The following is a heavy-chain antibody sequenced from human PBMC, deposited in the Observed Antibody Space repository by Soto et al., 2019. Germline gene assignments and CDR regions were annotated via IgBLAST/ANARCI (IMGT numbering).Heavy chain of an antibody. J-gene: IGHJ6*02. CDR1: GFTFSSYS. Sequence: GGSLRLSCAASGFTFSSYSMNWVRQAPGKGLEWVSSISSSSSYIYYADSVKGRFTISRDNAKNSLYLQMNSLRAEDTAVYYCARDQDCSSTSCQYELTNDYFTYAMDVWGQGTTVTVSS. CDR3: ARDQDCSSTSCQYELTNDYFTYAMDV. CDR2: ISSSSSYI. D-gene: IGHD2-2*01. V-gene: IGHV3-21*01.